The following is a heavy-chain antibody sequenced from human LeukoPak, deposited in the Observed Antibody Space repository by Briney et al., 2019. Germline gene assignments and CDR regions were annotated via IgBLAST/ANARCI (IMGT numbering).Heavy chain of an antibody. D-gene: IGHD6-13*01. Sequence: GGALRLSCAASGFTFSTYVMHWVRQAPGKGLGWVGIIWFDGGNTYYADSVKGRFTISRDNSKNTLLLQMNSLRAEDTAAYFCARAQPTSSWTAFDIWGQGTTVTVSS. J-gene: IGHJ3*02. CDR2: IWFDGGNT. V-gene: IGHV3-33*08. CDR1: GFTFSTYV. CDR3: ARAQPTSSWTAFDI.